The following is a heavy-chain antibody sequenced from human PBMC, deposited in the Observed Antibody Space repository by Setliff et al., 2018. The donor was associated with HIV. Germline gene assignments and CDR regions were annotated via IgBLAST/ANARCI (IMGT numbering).Heavy chain of an antibody. V-gene: IGHV1-3*01. J-gene: IGHJ4*01. CDR1: GYTFTTYS. CDR3: VRGALLAAFGFDH. Sequence: ASVKVSCKVSGYTFTTYSLHWVRQAPGQSLEWLGWIHAGKGDTKYSQDLQGRITISSDTSANTAYMELSNLRSDDTAVYFCVRGALLAAFGFDHWGHGTLVTVSS. CDR2: IHAGKGDT. D-gene: IGHD2-8*02.